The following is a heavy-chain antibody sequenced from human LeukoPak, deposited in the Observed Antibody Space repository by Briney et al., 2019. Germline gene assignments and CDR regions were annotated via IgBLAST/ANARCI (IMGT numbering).Heavy chain of an antibody. CDR1: GYTFTSHG. J-gene: IGHJ4*02. Sequence: ASVNVSRKASGYTFTSHGISWVRQAPGQGRQWMGWISAYNGNTNYAQNLQGRVTTTTDTSTTTAYMELRSLRSDDTGVYYCVREVAYSRSYKWDYWGEGTLVTVSS. V-gene: IGHV1-18*01. CDR3: VREVAYSRSYKWDY. CDR2: ISAYNGNT. D-gene: IGHD1-26*01.